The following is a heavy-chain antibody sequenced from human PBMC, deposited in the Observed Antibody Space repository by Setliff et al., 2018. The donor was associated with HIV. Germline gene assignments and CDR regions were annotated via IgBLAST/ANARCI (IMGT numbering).Heavy chain of an antibody. CDR3: AGPRGDEAFDI. CDR1: GGTFNTYP. Sequence: SVKVSCKPSGGTFNTYPIAWVRQAPGQGLEWMGGIAPNLRMPNYIQKFQGRVTITADESTSTFNMELSSRTSEDTALYYCAGPRGDEAFDIWGQGTMVTVSS. CDR2: IAPNLRMP. D-gene: IGHD3-10*01. J-gene: IGHJ3*02. V-gene: IGHV1-69*10.